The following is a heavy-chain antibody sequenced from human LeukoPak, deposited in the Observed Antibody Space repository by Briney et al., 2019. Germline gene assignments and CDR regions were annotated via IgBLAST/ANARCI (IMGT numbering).Heavy chain of an antibody. CDR3: ARAAWGSRSPFDY. J-gene: IGHJ4*02. Sequence: PGGSLRLSCVASGFTFLNYAVHWVRQAPGKGLEWVAVISYDGSNKYYADSVKGRFTISRDNSKNTLYLQMNSLRAEDTAVYYCARAAWGSRSPFDYWGQGTLVTVSS. V-gene: IGHV3-30-3*01. D-gene: IGHD3-16*01. CDR2: ISYDGSNK. CDR1: GFTFLNYA.